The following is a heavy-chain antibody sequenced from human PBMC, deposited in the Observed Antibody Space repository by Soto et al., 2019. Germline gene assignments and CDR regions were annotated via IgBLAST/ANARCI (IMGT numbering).Heavy chain of an antibody. Sequence: SETLSLTCTVSGGSISSGGYPWNWIRQPPGKGLEWIGYIYHSGGTDYNPSLKSRVTITVDSSNNKFSLKLNSVTAADTAVYYCARDSRSGYYLEYWGQGTLVTVSS. CDR1: GGSISSGGYP. V-gene: IGHV4-30-2*01. CDR2: IYHSGGT. CDR3: ARDSRSGYYLEY. D-gene: IGHD3-22*01. J-gene: IGHJ4*02.